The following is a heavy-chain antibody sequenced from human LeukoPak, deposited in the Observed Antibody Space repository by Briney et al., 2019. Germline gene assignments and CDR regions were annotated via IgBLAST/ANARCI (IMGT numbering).Heavy chain of an antibody. V-gene: IGHV4-38-2*02. CDR3: ARDRTMIVSSFDY. J-gene: IGHJ4*02. D-gene: IGHD3-22*01. CDR2: IYHSGST. CDR1: GYSISSGYY. Sequence: SETLSLTCTVSGYSISSGYYWAWIRQPPGKGLEWIGSIYHSGSTYYNPSLKSRVTISVDTSKNQFSLKLSSVTAADTAVYYCARDRTMIVSSFDYWGQGTLVTVSS.